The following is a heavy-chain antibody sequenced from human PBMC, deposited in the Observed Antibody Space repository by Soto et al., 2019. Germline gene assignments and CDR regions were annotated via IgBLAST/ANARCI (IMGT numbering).Heavy chain of an antibody. CDR2: IIPIICPA. CDR1: GGTFSSYA. J-gene: IGHJ4*02. CDR3: ARGRWGGSRPYYFDC. V-gene: IGHV1-69*01. Sequence: QVQLVQSGAEVKKPGSSVKVSCKASGGTFSSYAISWVRQAPGQGLEWMGGIIPIICPANYAQKFQGRGKIPAYDSTSTAYMELSSLRSEDSAVYYGARGRWGGSRPYYFDCWGQGTLVTVSS. D-gene: IGHD3-16*01.